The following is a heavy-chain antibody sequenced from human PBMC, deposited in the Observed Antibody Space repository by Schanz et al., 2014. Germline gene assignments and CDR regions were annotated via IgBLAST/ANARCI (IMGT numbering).Heavy chain of an antibody. V-gene: IGHV3-21*05. J-gene: IGHJ4*02. CDR3: AASSGWHPSTDY. CDR1: GFTASSHS. CDR2: ISDSGTYT. Sequence: EVQLVESGGGLVKPGGSLRLSCGVSGFTASSHSMNWVRQAPGKGLEWLSYISDSGTYTNYADSVKGRFTISRDNAKSSLYLQMNSLRVEDTAVYYCAASSGWHPSTDYWGQGTLVTVSS. D-gene: IGHD6-19*01.